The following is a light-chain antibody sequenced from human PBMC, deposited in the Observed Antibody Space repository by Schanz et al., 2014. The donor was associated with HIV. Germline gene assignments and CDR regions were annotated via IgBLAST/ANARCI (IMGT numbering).Light chain of an antibody. V-gene: IGKV3-20*01. CDR1: QIISTS. J-gene: IGKJ1*01. CDR3: QQYGNSPRT. CDR2: GAS. Sequence: EAVLTQSPATLSVYPGERVTLSCRTTQIISTSLAWYQQRPGQPPRLLLYGASSRATGIPDRFSGSGSGTDFTLTISRLEPEDFAVYYCQQYGNSPRTFGQGTKVEI.